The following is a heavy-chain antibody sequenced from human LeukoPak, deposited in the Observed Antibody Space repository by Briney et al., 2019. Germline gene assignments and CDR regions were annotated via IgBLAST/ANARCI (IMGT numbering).Heavy chain of an antibody. CDR2: IYYSGST. CDR3: ARVKEGSSWFLHFDY. V-gene: IGHV4-31*03. Sequence: SETLSLTCTVSGSSISSGGYYWSWIRQHPGKGLEWIGYIYYSGSTYYNPSLKSRVTISVDTSKNQFSLKLSSVTAADTAVYYCARVKEGSSWFLHFDYWGQGTLVTVSS. CDR1: GSSISSGGYY. D-gene: IGHD6-13*01. J-gene: IGHJ4*02.